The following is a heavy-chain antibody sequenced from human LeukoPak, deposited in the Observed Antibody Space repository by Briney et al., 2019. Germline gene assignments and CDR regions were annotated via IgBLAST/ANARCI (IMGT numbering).Heavy chain of an antibody. Sequence: PSETLSLTCTVSGGSISSYYWSWIRQPPGKGLEWIGYIYYSGSTNYNPSLKSRVTISVDTSKNQFSLKLSSVTAADTAVYYCARDFWSGYYDAFDIWGQGTMVTVSS. D-gene: IGHD3-3*01. CDR2: IYYSGST. V-gene: IGHV4-59*08. CDR1: GGSISSYY. CDR3: ARDFWSGYYDAFDI. J-gene: IGHJ3*02.